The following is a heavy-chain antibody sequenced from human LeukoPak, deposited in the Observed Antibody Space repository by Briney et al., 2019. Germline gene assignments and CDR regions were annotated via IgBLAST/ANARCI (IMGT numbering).Heavy chain of an antibody. V-gene: IGHV4-39*07. J-gene: IGHJ5*02. D-gene: IGHD3-9*01. CDR3: ARDSRNYDILTGYYNRWFDP. Sequence: SETLSLTCTVSGGSISSSSYYWGWIRQPPGKGLEWIGSIYYSGSTYYNPSLKSRVTISVDTSKNQFSLKLSSVTAADTAVYYCARDSRNYDILTGYYNRWFDPWGQGTLVTVSS. CDR1: GGSISSSSYY. CDR2: IYYSGST.